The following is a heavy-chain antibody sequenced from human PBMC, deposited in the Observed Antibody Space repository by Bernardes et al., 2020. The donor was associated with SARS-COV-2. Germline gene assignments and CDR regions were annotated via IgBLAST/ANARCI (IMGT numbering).Heavy chain of an antibody. D-gene: IGHD2-15*01. V-gene: IGHV3-23*01. CDR3: VLTQGCSGGTCYPRPGWFDP. J-gene: IGHJ5*02. CDR2: ISGSGGST. Sequence: GGSLRLSCAASGFMFRNYVMSWVRQVPGKGLEWVSLISGSGGSTNYADSVKGRFTISRDNAKNTLYLQMNSLRAEDTAVYSCVLTQGCSGGTCYPRPGWFDPWGQGTLVTVSS. CDR1: GFMFRNYV.